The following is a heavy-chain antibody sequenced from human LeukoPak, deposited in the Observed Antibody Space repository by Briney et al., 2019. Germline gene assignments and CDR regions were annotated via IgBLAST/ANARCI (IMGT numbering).Heavy chain of an antibody. CDR2: ISYDGSNK. J-gene: IGHJ6*02. Sequence: GRSLRLSCAASGFTFSSYAMHWVRQAPGKGLEWVAVISYDGSNKYYADSVKGRFTISRDNSKNTLYLQMNSLRAEDTAVYYCAKDHGYYYGMDVWGQGTTVTVSS. CDR1: GFTFSSYA. V-gene: IGHV3-30*04. CDR3: AKDHGYYYGMDV.